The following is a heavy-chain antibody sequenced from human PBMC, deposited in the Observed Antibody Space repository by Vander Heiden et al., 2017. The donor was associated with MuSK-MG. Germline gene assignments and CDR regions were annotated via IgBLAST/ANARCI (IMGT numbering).Heavy chain of an antibody. CDR3: AVFFGKNHDAFDI. CDR1: GYSISSGYY. CDR2: IYHYGYYSGST. Sequence: QVQLQESGPGLVKPSETLSLTCAVSGYSISSGYYWGWIRQPPGKGLEWIGSIYHYGYYSGSTYYNPSLKSRVTISVETPKNQFSLKLISVTATDTAVYYCAVFFGKNHDAFDIWGQGTVVTVSS. D-gene: IGHD3-10*01. J-gene: IGHJ3*02. V-gene: IGHV4-38-2*01.